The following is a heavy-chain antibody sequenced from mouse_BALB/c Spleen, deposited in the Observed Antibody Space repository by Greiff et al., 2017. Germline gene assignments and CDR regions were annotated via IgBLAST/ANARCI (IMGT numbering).Heavy chain of an antibody. J-gene: IGHJ4*01. D-gene: IGHD2-3*01. CDR1: GFTFSSYG. Sequence: EVQGVESGGGLVQPGGSLKLSCAASGFTFSSYGMSWVRQTPDKRLELVATINSNGGSTYYPDSVKGRFTISRDNAKNTLYLQMSSLKSEDTAMYYCARDGYFYAMDYWGQGTSVTVSS. CDR3: ARDGYFYAMDY. CDR2: INSNGGST. V-gene: IGHV5-6-3*01.